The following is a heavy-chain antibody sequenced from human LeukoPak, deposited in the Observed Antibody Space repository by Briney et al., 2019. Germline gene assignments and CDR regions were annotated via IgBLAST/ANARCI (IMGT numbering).Heavy chain of an antibody. CDR3: ARAPSRYSNVERSVGRWFYYYMDL. D-gene: IGHD5-18*01. J-gene: IGHJ6*03. CDR1: GGTFITYA. CDR2: IIPIFGTA. Sequence: SVKVSCKASGGTFITYAIGWVRQAPGQGLEWMGGIIPIFGTANYAQKFQDRVTLTANESTNTAYMELNSLRSEDTAVYYCARAPSRYSNVERSVGRWFYYYMDLWGQGTTVTVSS. V-gene: IGHV1-69*13.